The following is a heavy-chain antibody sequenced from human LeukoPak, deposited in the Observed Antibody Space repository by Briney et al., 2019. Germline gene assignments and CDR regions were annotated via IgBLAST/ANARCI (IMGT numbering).Heavy chain of an antibody. CDR2: ISSGSTTI. D-gene: IGHD6-19*01. CDR3: ARDVEQWLVRVYYFDY. Sequence: GGSLRLSCATSGFTLSSYSMNCVRQAPGKGLEWISYISSGSTTIYYADSVKGRFTISRDNAKNSLYLQMNSLRDEDTAVYYCARDVEQWLVRVYYFDYWGQGTLVTVSS. V-gene: IGHV3-48*02. CDR1: GFTLSSYS. J-gene: IGHJ4*02.